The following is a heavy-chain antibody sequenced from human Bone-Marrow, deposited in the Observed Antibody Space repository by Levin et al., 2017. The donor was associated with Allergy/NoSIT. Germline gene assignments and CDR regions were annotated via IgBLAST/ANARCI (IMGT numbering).Heavy chain of an antibody. J-gene: IGHJ4*02. Sequence: GESLKISCQASGYTFTDYGNSWVRQAPGHGLEWMGWINNNNGNTHYAQKFQGRVTMTTDTSTSTAYMELRSLRSDDTAVYYCARGFDCWGQGTPVTVSS. V-gene: IGHV1-18*01. CDR1: GYTFTDYG. CDR3: ARGFDC. CDR2: INNNNGNT.